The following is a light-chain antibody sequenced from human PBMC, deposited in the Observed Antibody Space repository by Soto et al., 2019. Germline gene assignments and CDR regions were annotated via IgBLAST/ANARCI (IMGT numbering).Light chain of an antibody. CDR3: QHDSTYPYT. Sequence: DIQMTQSPSTLSASVGDRVTITCRASQNIIKYLAWYQQKPGKAPKLLIYQTSTLESGVPSRFSGSGFGTEFTLTISSLQPDDFATYYCQHDSTYPYTFVQGSKLEIK. J-gene: IGKJ2*01. CDR1: QNIIKY. V-gene: IGKV1-5*03. CDR2: QTS.